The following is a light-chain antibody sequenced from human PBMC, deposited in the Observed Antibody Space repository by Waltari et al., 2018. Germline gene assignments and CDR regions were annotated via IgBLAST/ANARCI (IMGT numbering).Light chain of an antibody. CDR1: SSDVGGYNY. V-gene: IGLV2-8*01. CDR2: EVS. J-gene: IGLJ2*01. CDR3: SSYAGSNNLGV. Sequence: QSALTQPPSASGSPGQSVTISCTGTSSDVGGYNYVSWYQQHPGKAPKPMIYEVSKRPSGVPDRFSGSKSGNPASLTVSGLQAEDEADYYCSSYAGSNNLGVFGGGTKLTVL.